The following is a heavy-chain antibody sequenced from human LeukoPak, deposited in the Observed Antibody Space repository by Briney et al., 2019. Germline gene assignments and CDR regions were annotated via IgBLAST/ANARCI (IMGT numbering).Heavy chain of an antibody. Sequence: ASVNVSCKASGYTFTSYGISWVRQAPGQGLEWMGWISAYNGNTNYAQKLQGRVTMTTDTSTSTAYMELRSLRSDDTAVYYCAREEGYCSSTSCYSYYYGMDVWGQGTTVTVSS. CDR1: GYTFTSYG. CDR3: AREEGYCSSTSCYSYYYGMDV. J-gene: IGHJ6*02. V-gene: IGHV1-18*01. D-gene: IGHD2-2*02. CDR2: ISAYNGNT.